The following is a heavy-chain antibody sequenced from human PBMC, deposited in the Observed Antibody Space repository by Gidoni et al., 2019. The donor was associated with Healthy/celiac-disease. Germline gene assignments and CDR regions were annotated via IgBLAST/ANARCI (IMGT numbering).Heavy chain of an antibody. V-gene: IGHV3-30*04. Sequence: QVQLVESGGGVVQPGRSLRLSCAASGFTFSSYAMHWVRQAPGKGLEWVAVISYDGSNKYYADSVKGRFTISRYNSKNTLYLQMNSLRAEDTAVYYCARDSSGWYYFDYWGQGTLVTVSS. D-gene: IGHD6-19*01. J-gene: IGHJ4*02. CDR1: GFTFSSYA. CDR3: ARDSSGWYYFDY. CDR2: ISYDGSNK.